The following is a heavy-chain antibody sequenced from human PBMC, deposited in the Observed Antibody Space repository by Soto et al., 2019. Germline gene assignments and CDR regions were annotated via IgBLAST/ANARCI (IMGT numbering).Heavy chain of an antibody. D-gene: IGHD1-26*01. J-gene: IGHJ6*02. CDR1: GFTFSSYA. CDR2: ISYDGSNK. CDR3: ARDIWTSVVGATPYYYYYGMDV. V-gene: IGHV3-30-3*01. Sequence: GGSLRLSCAASGFTFSSYAMHWVRQAPGKGLEWVAVISYDGSNKYYADSVKGRFTISRDNSKNTLYLQMNSLRAEDTAVYYCARDIWTSVVGATPYYYYYGMDVWGQGTTVTVSS.